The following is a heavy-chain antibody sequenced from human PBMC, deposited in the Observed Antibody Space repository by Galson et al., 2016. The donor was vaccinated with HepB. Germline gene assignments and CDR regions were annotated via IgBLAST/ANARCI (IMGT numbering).Heavy chain of an antibody. D-gene: IGHD3-22*01. CDR2: IRSSGRTI. Sequence: SLRLSCAASGFIFSDYYMSWIRQAPGKGLEWLSYIRSSGRTISYADSVRGRFTISRDNAKTSLFLRMNSLGVEDTAVYYCARSFYFCGSSRDAFDLWGQGTMITVSS. J-gene: IGHJ3*01. CDR3: ARSFYFCGSSRDAFDL. V-gene: IGHV3-11*04. CDR1: GFIFSDYY.